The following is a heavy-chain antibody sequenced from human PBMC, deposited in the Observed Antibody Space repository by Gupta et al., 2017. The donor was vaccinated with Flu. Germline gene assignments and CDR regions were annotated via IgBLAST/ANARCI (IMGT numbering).Heavy chain of an antibody. CDR3: ARILLYYYYGMDV. CDR2: ISSSSSYI. Sequence: EVQLVESGGGLVQHGGSLRLSCAASGFTFSSYSMNWVRQAPGKGLEWVSSISSSSSYIYYADSVKGRFTISRDNAKNSLYLQMNSLRAEDTAVYYCARILLYYYYGMDVWGQGTTVTVSS. CDR1: GFTFSSYS. J-gene: IGHJ6*02. D-gene: IGHD2/OR15-2a*01. V-gene: IGHV3-21*01.